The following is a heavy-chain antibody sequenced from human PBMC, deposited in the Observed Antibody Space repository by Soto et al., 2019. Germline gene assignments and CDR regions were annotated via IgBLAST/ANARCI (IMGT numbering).Heavy chain of an antibody. CDR3: AKSFSTITTSTAYYAMDV. V-gene: IGHV1-3*04. Sequence: ASVKVSCKASGITYTTYAVHWVRQAPGQGLEWMGWINTGNGNTGYSQRFQGRVTMIRDTSTSTVYMEVSSLRSEDTAVYYCAKSFSTITTSTAYYAMDVWGQGTTVTVSS. D-gene: IGHD2-2*01. CDR1: GITYTTYA. CDR2: INTGNGNT. J-gene: IGHJ6*02.